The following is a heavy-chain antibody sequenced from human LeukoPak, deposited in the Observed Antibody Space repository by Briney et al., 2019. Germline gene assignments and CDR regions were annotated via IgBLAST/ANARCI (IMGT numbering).Heavy chain of an antibody. V-gene: IGHV5-51*01. CDR2: ISPSDSGV. CDR3: AAGGTSAP. Sequence: GESLKISCKGSGYSFTNFWIGWVRQMLGKGLEWMGVISPSDSGVRYSPSFQGQVTISVDKSISTAYLQWSSLKASDSAMYYCAAGGTSAPWGQGTLVTVSS. J-gene: IGHJ5*02. D-gene: IGHD1/OR15-1a*01. CDR1: GYSFTNFW.